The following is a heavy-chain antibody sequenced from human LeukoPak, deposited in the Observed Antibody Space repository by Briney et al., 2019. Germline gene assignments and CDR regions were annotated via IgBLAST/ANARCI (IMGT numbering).Heavy chain of an antibody. Sequence: VSSVKVSCKASGYTFTSYDINWVRQATGQGLEWMGWMNPNSGNTGYAQKFQGRVTITRNTSISTAYMELSSLRSEDTAVYYCARGLRYCRSTSCSYYFDYWGQGTLVTVSS. D-gene: IGHD2-2*01. J-gene: IGHJ4*02. CDR1: GYTFTSYD. CDR3: ARGLRYCRSTSCSYYFDY. V-gene: IGHV1-8*03. CDR2: MNPNSGNT.